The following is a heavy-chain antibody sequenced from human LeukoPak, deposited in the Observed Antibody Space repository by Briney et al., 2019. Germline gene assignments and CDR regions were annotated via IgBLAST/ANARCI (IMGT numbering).Heavy chain of an antibody. Sequence: SETLSPTCSVSGDSISRRSSYWTWIRQPAGRGLEWIGRVYSTGTPNYNPSLKSRVTMSVDTSKNQFSLTLNSVTAADTALYFCARGLQERDIIRGFDFWGPGILVTVSS. CDR3: ARGLQERDIIRGFDF. CDR2: VYSTGTP. CDR1: GDSISRRSSY. J-gene: IGHJ4*01. V-gene: IGHV4-61*02. D-gene: IGHD3-10*01.